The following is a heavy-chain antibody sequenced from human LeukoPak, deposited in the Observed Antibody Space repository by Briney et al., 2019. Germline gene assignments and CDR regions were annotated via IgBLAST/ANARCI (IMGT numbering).Heavy chain of an antibody. CDR3: ASGSLVTFGGVIVPLASDY. CDR2: VSPNGGDT. V-gene: IGHV1-18*01. J-gene: IGHJ4*02. Sequence: ASVKVSCEASGYTFTSYVINWVRQAPGQGLEWVGWVSPNGGDTNYAENLQDRVSMTTDTSTNTAYMELRSLRSNEPAIYYCASGSLVTFGGVIVPLASDYWGQGTPVTVSS. D-gene: IGHD3-16*02. CDR1: GYTFTSYV.